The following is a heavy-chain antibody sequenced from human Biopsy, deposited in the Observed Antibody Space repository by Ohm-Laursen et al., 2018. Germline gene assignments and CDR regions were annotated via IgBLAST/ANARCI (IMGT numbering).Heavy chain of an antibody. CDR2: VYYTGST. V-gene: IGHV4-59*01. CDR1: GDSISRYY. J-gene: IGHJ2*01. Sequence: TLSRTCAVSGDSISRYYWSWLRQPTGQGRQWLVYVYYTGSTDYNPSLQSRTTTSVDTSKNHFSLRLRSVTPADAAIYYCARDRGYYSDRTVPGYFDLWGRGTLVTVSS. D-gene: IGHD3-22*01. CDR3: ARDRGYYSDRTVPGYFDL.